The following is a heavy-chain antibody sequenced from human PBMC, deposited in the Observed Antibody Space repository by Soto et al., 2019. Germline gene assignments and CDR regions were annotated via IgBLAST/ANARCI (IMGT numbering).Heavy chain of an antibody. D-gene: IGHD3-3*01. CDR1: GGSISSYY. Sequence: SETLSLTCTVSGGSISSYYWSWIRQPPGKGLEWIGYIYYSGSTNYNPSLKSRVTISVDTSKNQFSLKLSSVTAADTAVYYCARTYYDFSRQVGGNWFDPWGQGTLVTVSS. CDR3: ARTYYDFSRQVGGNWFDP. J-gene: IGHJ5*02. CDR2: IYYSGST. V-gene: IGHV4-59*01.